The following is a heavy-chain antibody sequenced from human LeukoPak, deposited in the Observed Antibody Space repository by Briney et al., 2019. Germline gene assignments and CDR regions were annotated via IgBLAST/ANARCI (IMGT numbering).Heavy chain of an antibody. D-gene: IGHD2-15*01. CDR1: GFTFSTYT. CDR2: INSDGSST. Sequence: GGSLRLSCAASGFTFSTYTMSWVRQAPGKGLVWVSRINSDGSSTSYADSVKGRFTISRDNAKNSLYLQMNSLRAEDTAVYYCARDLSAGVVVAAASDYWGQGTLVTVSS. J-gene: IGHJ4*02. V-gene: IGHV3-74*01. CDR3: ARDLSAGVVVAAASDY.